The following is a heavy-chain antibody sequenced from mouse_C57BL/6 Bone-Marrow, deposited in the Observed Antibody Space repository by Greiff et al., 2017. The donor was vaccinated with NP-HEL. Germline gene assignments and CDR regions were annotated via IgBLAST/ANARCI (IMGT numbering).Heavy chain of an antibody. J-gene: IGHJ4*01. D-gene: IGHD1-1*01. V-gene: IGHV5-15*01. Sequence: EVKLVESGGGLVQPGGSLKLSCAASGFTFSDYGMAWVRQAPRKGPEWVAFISNLAYSIYYADTVTGRFTISRENAKNTLYLEMSSLRSEDTAMYYCARGGSSPYYYAMDYWGQGTSVTVSS. CDR3: ARGGSSPYYYAMDY. CDR2: ISNLAYSI. CDR1: GFTFSDYG.